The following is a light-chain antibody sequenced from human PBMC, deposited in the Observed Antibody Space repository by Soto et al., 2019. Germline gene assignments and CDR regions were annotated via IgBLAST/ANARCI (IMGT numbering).Light chain of an antibody. V-gene: IGLV2-23*01. CDR1: SSDDGSYNL. Sequence: QSALTQPASVSGSPGQLITISCTGTSSDDGSYNLVSWYQQYPGKAPKLMIFEDDERPSGVSNRFSGSKSGNTASLTISGLQAEDEADYYCYSYAGRSTSVFGGGTKVTVL. CDR3: YSYAGRSTSV. J-gene: IGLJ2*01. CDR2: EDD.